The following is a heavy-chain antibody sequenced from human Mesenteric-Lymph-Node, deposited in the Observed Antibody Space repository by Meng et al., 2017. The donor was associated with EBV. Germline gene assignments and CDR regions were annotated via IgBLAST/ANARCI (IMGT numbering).Heavy chain of an antibody. J-gene: IGHJ4*02. CDR1: GGSLSSGHW. V-gene: IGHV4-4*02. D-gene: IGHD6-19*01. Sequence: QLQLPESGPRLVKHSXXLXLTCGVSGGSLSSGHWWSWVRQPPGKGLEWIGEHGGTRNYNPSLRSRVTISLDYSKNQFSLTLRSVTAADTAVYYCATFNSGSYKYYFDHWGRGILVTVSS. CDR3: ATFNSGSYKYYFDH. CDR2: HGGTR.